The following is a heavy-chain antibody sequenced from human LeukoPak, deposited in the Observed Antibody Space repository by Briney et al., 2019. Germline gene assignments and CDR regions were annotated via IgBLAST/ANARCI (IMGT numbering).Heavy chain of an antibody. CDR3: ARDDNYYDSSGYYPYYYYGMDV. J-gene: IGHJ6*02. V-gene: IGHV1-2*02. D-gene: IGHD3-22*01. CDR2: INPNSGGT. Sequence: ASVKVSCKASGYTFTGYYMHWVRQAPGQGLEWMGWINPNSGGTNYAQKFQGRVTMTRDTSISTAYMELSRLRPDDTAVYYCARDDNYYDSSGYYPYYYYGMDVWGQGTTVTVSS. CDR1: GYTFTGYY.